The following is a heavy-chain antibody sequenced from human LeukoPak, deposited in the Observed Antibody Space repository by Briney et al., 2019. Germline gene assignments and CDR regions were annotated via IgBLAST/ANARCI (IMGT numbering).Heavy chain of an antibody. CDR1: GFTFSSYG. D-gene: IGHD3-22*01. CDR2: ISYDGSNK. V-gene: IGHV3-30*18. J-gene: IGHJ3*02. CDR3: AKGTYYYDSSGEDAFDI. Sequence: GGSLRLSCAASGFTFSSYGMHWVRQAPGKRLEWVAVISYDGSNKYYADSVKGRFTISRDNSKNTLYLQMNSLRAEDTAVYYCAKGTYYYDSSGEDAFDIWGQGTMVTVSS.